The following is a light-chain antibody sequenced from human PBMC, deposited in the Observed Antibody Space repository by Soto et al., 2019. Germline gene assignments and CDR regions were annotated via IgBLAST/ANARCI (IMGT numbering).Light chain of an antibody. V-gene: IGLV2-14*01. CDR1: SSDVGGYNY. Sequence: QSALTQPASVSGSPGQSITISCTGTSSDVGGYNYVSWYQQHPGKAPKLMIYEVSNRPSGVSNRFSGSMSGNTASLTISGLLAEDEADYYCSSYTSSSSRVFGGGIKLTVL. CDR3: SSYTSSSSRV. CDR2: EVS. J-gene: IGLJ3*02.